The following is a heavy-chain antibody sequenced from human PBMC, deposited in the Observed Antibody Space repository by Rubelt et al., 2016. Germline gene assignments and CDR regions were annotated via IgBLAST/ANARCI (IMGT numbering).Heavy chain of an antibody. D-gene: IGHD3-3*01. CDR1: GGTFSSYA. CDR2: IIPILGIA. J-gene: IGHJ5*02. Sequence: QIQLVQSGAEVKKPGSSVKVSCKASGGTFSSYAISWVRQAPGQGLEWMGRIIPILGIANYAQKFQGRGTMTRDTSTGTVYMELSSLRSEDTAVYYCARSPRYDFEDNWFDPWGQGTLVTVSS. CDR3: ARSPRYDFEDNWFDP. V-gene: IGHV1-69*04.